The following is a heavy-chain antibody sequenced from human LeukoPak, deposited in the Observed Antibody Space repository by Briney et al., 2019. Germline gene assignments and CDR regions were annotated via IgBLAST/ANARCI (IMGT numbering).Heavy chain of an antibody. D-gene: IGHD2/OR15-2a*01. J-gene: IGHJ4*02. CDR2: IYYSGST. CDR1: GGSISSGDYY. Sequence: SETLSLTCTVSGGSISSGDYYWSWIRQPPGKGLEWIGYIYYSGSTYYNPSLKSRVTISVDTSKNQFSLKLSSVTAADTAVYYCAREEDNADEYLREDYWGQGTLVTVSS. V-gene: IGHV4-30-4*01. CDR3: AREEDNADEYLREDY.